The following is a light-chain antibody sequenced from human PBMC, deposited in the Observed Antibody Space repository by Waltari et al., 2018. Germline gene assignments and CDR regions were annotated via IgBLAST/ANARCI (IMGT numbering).Light chain of an antibody. V-gene: IGLV1-51*02. CDR2: ENP. J-gene: IGLJ7*01. CDR3: GTWDSSLSGAV. Sequence: QSVLTQPPSVSAAPGQRVTISCSGGSSNIGNNYVSWYRHFPGTAPKLLIYENPGRPSGIPGRFSGSKSGTSATLDITGLQAGDEADYYCGTWDSSLSGAVFGGGTHLTVL. CDR1: SSNIGNNY.